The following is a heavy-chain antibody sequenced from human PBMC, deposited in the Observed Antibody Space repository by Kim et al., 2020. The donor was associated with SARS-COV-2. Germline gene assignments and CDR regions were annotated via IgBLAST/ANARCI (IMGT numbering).Heavy chain of an antibody. J-gene: IGHJ4*01. V-gene: IGHV3-9*01. Sequence: GGSLRLSCAASGFTFDDYAMHWVRQAPGKGLEWVSGISWNSGSIGYADSVKGRFTISRDNAKNSLYLQMNSLRAEDTALYYCAKEGARSSSWRTYYFDY. CDR1: GFTFDDYA. CDR3: AKEGARSSSWRTYYFDY. D-gene: IGHD6-13*01. CDR2: ISWNSGSI.